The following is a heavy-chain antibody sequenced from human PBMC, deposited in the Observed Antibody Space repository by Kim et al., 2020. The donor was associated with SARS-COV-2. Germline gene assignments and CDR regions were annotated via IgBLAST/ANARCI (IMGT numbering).Heavy chain of an antibody. V-gene: IGHV3-48*02. CDR2: ISSRSNAI. CDR3: ARVVGGYTYGRGYFDY. D-gene: IGHD5-18*01. CDR1: GFTFSTYS. J-gene: IGHJ4*02. Sequence: GGSLRLSCATSGFTFSTYSMNWVRQAPGKGLEWVAYISSRSNAIYYADSVKGRFTISRDNAKNSLYLQMNSLRDEDTAVYYCARVVGGYTYGRGYFDYWGQGTLVTVSS.